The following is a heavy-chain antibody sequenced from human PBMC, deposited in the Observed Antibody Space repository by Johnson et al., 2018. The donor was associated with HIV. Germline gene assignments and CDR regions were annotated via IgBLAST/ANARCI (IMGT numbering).Heavy chain of an antibody. CDR1: GFTFSSYW. J-gene: IGHJ3*02. CDR3: VRSASKYDAFDI. V-gene: IGHV3-74*01. CDR2: INTDGRTT. Sequence: VQLVESGGGLVQPGGSLRLSCAASGFTFSSYWMHWVRQAPGKGLVWVSHINTDGRTTIYADSVKGRFPISRDNAKSTLYLQMNSLRAEDTAVYYCVRSASKYDAFDIWGQGTVVTVSS.